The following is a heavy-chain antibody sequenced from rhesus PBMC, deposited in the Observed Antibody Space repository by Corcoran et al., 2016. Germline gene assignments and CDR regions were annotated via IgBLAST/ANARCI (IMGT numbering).Heavy chain of an antibody. Sequence: QVQLQESGPGLVKPSETLSLTCAVSGGSISSGYYYWSWIRQPPGKGLEWLGYITYSGSTSYNPSIKSRVTISRDTSKNQFSLKLSTVTAADTAVYYCARGYGSSPFDYWGQGVLVTVSS. D-gene: IGHD4-29*01. CDR1: GGSISSGYYY. CDR2: ITYSGST. CDR3: ARGYGSSPFDY. V-gene: IGHV4-122*02. J-gene: IGHJ4*01.